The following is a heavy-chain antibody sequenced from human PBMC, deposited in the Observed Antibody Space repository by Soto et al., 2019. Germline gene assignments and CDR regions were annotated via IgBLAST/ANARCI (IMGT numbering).Heavy chain of an antibody. CDR3: ARAQDYGDYVYGMDV. D-gene: IGHD4-17*01. CDR1: GGTFSRYA. V-gene: IGHV1-69*13. CDR2: IIPIFGTA. Sequence: SVTVSCKASGGTFSRYAIIWVRQAPGQGLEWMGGIIPIFGTANYAQKFQGRVTITADESTSTAYMELSSLRSEDTAVYYCARAQDYGDYVYGMDVWGQGTTVTVSS. J-gene: IGHJ6*02.